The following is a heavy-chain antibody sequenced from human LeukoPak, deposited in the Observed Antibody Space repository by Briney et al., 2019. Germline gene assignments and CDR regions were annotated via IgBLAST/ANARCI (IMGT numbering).Heavy chain of an antibody. Sequence: ASVKVSCKVSGYTLTELSMHWVRQAPGKGLEWMGGFDPEDGETIYAQKFQGRVTMTEDTSTDTAYMELSSLRSEDTAVYYCATDRTAQGWFDPWGQGTLVTVSS. V-gene: IGHV1-24*01. J-gene: IGHJ5*02. CDR3: ATDRTAQGWFDP. CDR1: GYTLTELS. CDR2: FDPEDGET. D-gene: IGHD2-21*02.